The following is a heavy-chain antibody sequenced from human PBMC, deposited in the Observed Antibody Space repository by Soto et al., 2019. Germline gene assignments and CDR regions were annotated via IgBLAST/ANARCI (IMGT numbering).Heavy chain of an antibody. J-gene: IGHJ4*02. CDR2: INHSGST. Sequence: SETLSVTCTVDGGYFIGYYWSWIRQQTGKGLEWIGEINHSGSTNYNPSLKSRVTISVDTSKNQFPLKLSSVTAADTAVYYCARHEARHDYFDYWGQGTLVTVSS. V-gene: IGHV4-34*01. CDR3: ARHEARHDYFDY. CDR1: GGYFIGYY.